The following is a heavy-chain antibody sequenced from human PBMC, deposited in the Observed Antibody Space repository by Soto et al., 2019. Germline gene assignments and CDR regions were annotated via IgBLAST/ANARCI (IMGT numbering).Heavy chain of an antibody. CDR2: INVDNGET. Sequence: QVQLVQSGAEVKKPGASVKVSCKASGYNFMRYGFTWVRQAPGQGLEWMGWINVDNGETKYPQKIQGRVTMTTDTSTRTVYMGLRILTSDGTAVYYCARWISGGYSDWFDPWGHGTLVTVSS. CDR1: GYNFMRYG. V-gene: IGHV1-18*04. J-gene: IGHJ5*02. D-gene: IGHD1-26*01. CDR3: ARWISGGYSDWFDP.